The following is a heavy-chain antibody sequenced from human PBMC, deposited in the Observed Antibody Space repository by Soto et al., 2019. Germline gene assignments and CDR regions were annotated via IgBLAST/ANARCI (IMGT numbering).Heavy chain of an antibody. CDR2: ISSSSSTI. D-gene: IGHD6-13*01. CDR3: ARDLRAYSSSWYAHYWFDP. J-gene: IGHJ5*02. Sequence: GGSLRLSCAASGFTFSSYSMNWVRQAPGKGLEWVSYISSSSSTIYYADSVKGRFTISRDNAKNSLYLQMNTLRAEDTAVYYCARDLRAYSSSWYAHYWFDPWGQGTLVTVSS. CDR1: GFTFSSYS. V-gene: IGHV3-48*01.